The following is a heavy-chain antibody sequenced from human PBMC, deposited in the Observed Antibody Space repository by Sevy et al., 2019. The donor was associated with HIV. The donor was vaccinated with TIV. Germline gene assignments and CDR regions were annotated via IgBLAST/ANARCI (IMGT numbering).Heavy chain of an antibody. CDR3: ARLGDYSNYRYYYYMDV. D-gene: IGHD4-4*01. CDR2: IYPGDSDT. V-gene: IGHV5-51*01. J-gene: IGHJ6*03. CDR1: GYSFTSYW. Sequence: GESLKISCKGSGYSFTSYWIGWVRQMPGKGLEWMGIIYPGDSDTRYSPSFQGRVTISADKSISTAYLQWSSLKASDTAMYYCARLGDYSNYRYYYYMDVWGKGTTVTVSS.